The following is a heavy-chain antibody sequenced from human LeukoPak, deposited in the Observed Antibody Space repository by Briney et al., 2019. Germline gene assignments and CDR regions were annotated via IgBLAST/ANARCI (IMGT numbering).Heavy chain of an antibody. J-gene: IGHJ4*02. D-gene: IGHD6-13*01. V-gene: IGHV3-66*01. CDR1: GFTFSNNY. Sequence: GGSLRLSCAASGFTFSNNYMNWVRQAPGKGLEWVSLIYSGGSTHYADSAKGRFTISRDSSRNTLYLQMDSLRVEDTAVYYCARDPSAVAINTYGWGQGTLVTVSS. CDR2: IYSGGST. CDR3: ARDPSAVAINTYG.